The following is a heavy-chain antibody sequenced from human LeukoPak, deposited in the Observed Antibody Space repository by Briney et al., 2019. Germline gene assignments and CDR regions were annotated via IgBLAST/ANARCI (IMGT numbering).Heavy chain of an antibody. Sequence: GGSLRLSCVASGFIFTDHWMSWVRQAPGKGLDWVANIKEDESAKFYADSVRGRFTIFRDNAKNSVYLEMNNLRVEDTAVYYCARAVDVADYWGRGTLVTVSS. J-gene: IGHJ4*02. CDR1: GFIFTDHW. CDR3: ARAVDVADY. V-gene: IGHV3-7*01. D-gene: IGHD3-16*01. CDR2: IKEDESAK.